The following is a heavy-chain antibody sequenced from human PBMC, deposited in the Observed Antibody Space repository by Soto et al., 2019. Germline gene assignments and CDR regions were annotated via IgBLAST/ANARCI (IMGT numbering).Heavy chain of an antibody. Sequence: SETLSLTCAVSGGSISSGGYSWSWIRQPPGKGLEWIGYIYHSGSTYYNPSLKSRVTISVDTSKNQFSLKLSSVTAADTAVYYCARVSRISGVPGSWFDPWGQGTLVTVSS. CDR3: ARVSRISGVPGSWFDP. CDR1: GGSISSGGYS. J-gene: IGHJ5*02. V-gene: IGHV4-30-2*01. CDR2: IYHSGST. D-gene: IGHD3-3*01.